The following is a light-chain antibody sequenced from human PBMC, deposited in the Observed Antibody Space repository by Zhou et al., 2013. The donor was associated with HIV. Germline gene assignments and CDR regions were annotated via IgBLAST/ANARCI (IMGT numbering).Light chain of an antibody. CDR2: KVS. Sequence: DIQMTQSPSTLSASVGDRVTITCRASQNIGTWLAWYQQRPGKAPKLLIYKVSTLASGVPSRFSGSGSGTEFTLTIDSLQPGDFATYFCQQYETYLYAFGQGTKLEIK. CDR1: QNIGTW. CDR3: QQYETYLYA. V-gene: IGKV1-5*03. J-gene: IGKJ2*01.